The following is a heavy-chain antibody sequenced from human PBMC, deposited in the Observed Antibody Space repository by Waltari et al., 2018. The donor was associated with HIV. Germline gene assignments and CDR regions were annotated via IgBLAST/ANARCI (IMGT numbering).Heavy chain of an antibody. V-gene: IGHV3-21*03. CDR3: AGGGYDYAWGTYRPFDY. D-gene: IGHD3-16*02. CDR2: ISSVGSYI. CDR1: GFTFGTSN. Sequence: VQLVEYGGGLVKPGGSLRRSCAGSGFTFGTSNMNGVRQAPGKGLEWVSSISSVGSYIYYPDSFKGRFTISRDNAKNSLYLQMNSLRAEDTAVYYCAGGGYDYAWGTYRPFDYWGQGTLVTVSS. J-gene: IGHJ4*02.